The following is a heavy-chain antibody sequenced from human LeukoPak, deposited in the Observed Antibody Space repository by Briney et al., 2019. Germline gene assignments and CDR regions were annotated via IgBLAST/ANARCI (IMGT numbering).Heavy chain of an antibody. CDR3: ARVGDSGAVAHGMDV. CDR2: ISYDGSNK. CDR1: GFTFSSYA. Sequence: GGSLRLSCAASGFTFSSYAMHWVRQAPGKGLEGVAVISYDGSNKYYADSVKGRFTISRDNSKNTLYLQMNSLRAEDTAVYYCARVGDSGAVAHGMDVWGQGTTVTVSS. V-gene: IGHV3-30-3*01. D-gene: IGHD6-19*01. J-gene: IGHJ6*02.